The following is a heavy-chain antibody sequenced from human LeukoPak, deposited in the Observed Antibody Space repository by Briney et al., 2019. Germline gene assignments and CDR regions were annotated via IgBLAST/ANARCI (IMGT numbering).Heavy chain of an antibody. Sequence: GGSLRLSCAASGFTFSSYSMNWVRQAPGKGLEWVSSISSSSSYIYYADSVKGRFTISRDNAKNSLYLQMNSLRAEDTAVYYCARAYTMTDAFDIWGQGTMVTVSS. CDR3: ARAYTMTDAFDI. D-gene: IGHD3-22*01. V-gene: IGHV3-21*01. CDR1: GFTFSSYS. CDR2: ISSSSSYI. J-gene: IGHJ3*02.